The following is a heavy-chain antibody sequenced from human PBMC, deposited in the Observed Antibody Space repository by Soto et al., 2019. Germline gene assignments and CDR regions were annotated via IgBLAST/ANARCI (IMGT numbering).Heavy chain of an antibody. CDR3: AHRRRGFLDY. D-gene: IGHD3-10*01. CDR2: IYWDDDK. V-gene: IGHV2-5*02. CDR1: GVSLSSSGEG. J-gene: IGHJ4*02. Sequence: QITLKESGPTLVKPTQTLMLTCTISGVSLSSSGEGVGWIRQPPGKALEWHALIYWDDDKRYSPSLKNRLTITKDTSKNQVFLIVTNMDPVDTATYYCAHRRRGFLDYWGQGTPVTVSS.